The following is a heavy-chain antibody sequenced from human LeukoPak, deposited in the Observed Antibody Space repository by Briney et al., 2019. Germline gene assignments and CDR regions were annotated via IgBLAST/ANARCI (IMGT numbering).Heavy chain of an antibody. CDR1: GGSISSYY. CDR3: ARDRGSYSPNYYGMDV. V-gene: IGHV4-59*01. D-gene: IGHD1-26*01. Sequence: SETLSLTCTVSGGSISSYYWSWIRQPPGKGLEWIGYIYYSGSTNYTPSLKSRVTISVDTSKNQFSLKLSSVTAADTAVYYCARDRGSYSPNYYGMDVWGRGTTVTVSS. CDR2: IYYSGST. J-gene: IGHJ6*02.